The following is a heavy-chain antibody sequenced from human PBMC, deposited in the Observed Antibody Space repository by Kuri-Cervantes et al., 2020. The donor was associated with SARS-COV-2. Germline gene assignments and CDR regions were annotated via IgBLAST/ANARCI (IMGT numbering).Heavy chain of an antibody. CDR1: GFTFSSYA. D-gene: IGHD1-1*01. CDR3: AREGTYAFDI. V-gene: IGHV3-7*01. Sequence: GGSLRLSCAASGFTFSSYAMSWVRQAPGKGLEWVANIKQDGSEKYYVDSVKGRFTISRDNAKNSLYLQMNSLRAEDTAVYYCAREGTYAFDIWGQGTMVTVSS. J-gene: IGHJ3*02. CDR2: IKQDGSEK.